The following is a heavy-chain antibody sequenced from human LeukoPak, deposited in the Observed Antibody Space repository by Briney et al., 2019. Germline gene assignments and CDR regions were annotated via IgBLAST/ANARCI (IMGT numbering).Heavy chain of an antibody. D-gene: IGHD3-10*01. V-gene: IGHV4-34*01. J-gene: IGHJ5*02. CDR3: ARGFRVPSWFDP. CDR2: INHSGST. CDR1: GGSFSGYY. Sequence: SETLSLTCAVYGGSFSGYYWSWIRQPPGKGLEWIGEINHSGSTNYNPSLKSRVTISVDTSKNQFSLKLSSVTAAHTAVYYCARGFRVPSWFDPWGQGTLVTVSS.